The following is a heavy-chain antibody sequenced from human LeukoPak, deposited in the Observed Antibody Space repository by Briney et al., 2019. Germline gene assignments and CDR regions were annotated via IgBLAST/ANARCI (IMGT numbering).Heavy chain of an antibody. D-gene: IGHD5-18*01. J-gene: IGHJ4*02. CDR3: ARAKVIVPDY. CDR2: INPNSGGT. CDR1: GYTFTGYY. Sequence: ASVKVSCKASGYTFTGYYMHWMRQAPGQGPEWMGWINPNSGGTSYAQKFLGRVTMTRDTSISTAYMELSRLRSDDTAVYYCARAKVIVPDYWGQGTLVTVSS. V-gene: IGHV1-2*02.